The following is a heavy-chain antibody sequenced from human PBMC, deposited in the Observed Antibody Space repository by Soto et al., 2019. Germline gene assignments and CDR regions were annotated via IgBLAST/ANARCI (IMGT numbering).Heavy chain of an antibody. J-gene: IGHJ6*03. D-gene: IGHD6-6*01. CDR3: ARRARPDFYYMDV. CDR2: ISSNGVGT. CDR1: GFTLSHYA. Sequence: DVQLVESGGDLAQPGGSLRLSCAASGFTLSHYAMDWVRQAPGKGLEYVSGISSNGVGTYYANSVQGRFTVSRDNSKNTVYLQMGYLRPEDTAVYYCARRARPDFYYMDVWGKGTTVTVS. V-gene: IGHV3-64*01.